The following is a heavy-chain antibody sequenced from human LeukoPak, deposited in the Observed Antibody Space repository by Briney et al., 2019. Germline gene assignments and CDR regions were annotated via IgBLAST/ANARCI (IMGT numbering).Heavy chain of an antibody. V-gene: IGHV4-59*02. CDR1: GGSVSIDY. CDR2: IYYSGST. CDR3: VSTSGYCSGVNCYSASAY. D-gene: IGHD2-15*01. Sequence: SETLSITSTDSGGSVSIDYWNWRRQPPGKGLEWIGYIYYSGSTNYNPSLKSRLTISVDTSNNQFSLKLISVTTADTAVYCSVSTSGYCSGVNCYSASAYRGQGTLVTVSS. J-gene: IGHJ4*02.